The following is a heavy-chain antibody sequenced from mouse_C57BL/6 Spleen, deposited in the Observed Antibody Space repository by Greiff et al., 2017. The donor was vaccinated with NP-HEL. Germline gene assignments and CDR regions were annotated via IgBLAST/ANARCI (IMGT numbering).Heavy chain of an antibody. CDR1: GFTFSSYG. D-gene: IGHD1-1*01. V-gene: IGHV5-6*01. CDR2: ISSGGSYT. Sequence: EVQVVESGGDLVKPGGSLKLSCAASGFTFSSYGMSWVRQTPDKRLEWVATISSGGSYTYYPDSVKGRFTISRDNAKNTLYLQMSSLKSEDTAMYYCARDGDYYGLDYWGQGTTLTVSS. J-gene: IGHJ2*01. CDR3: ARDGDYYGLDY.